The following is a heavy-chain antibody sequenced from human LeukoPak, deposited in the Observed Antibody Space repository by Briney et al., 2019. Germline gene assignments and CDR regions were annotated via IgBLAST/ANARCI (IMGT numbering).Heavy chain of an antibody. D-gene: IGHD3-3*01. CDR1: GFIFSSYS. V-gene: IGHV3-21*01. CDR3: ARAAYDFWSGYYEDV. J-gene: IGHJ6*04. Sequence: RPGGSLRLSCAASGFIFSSYSMNWVRQAPGKGLEWVSSISSSSSYIYYADSVKGRFTISRDNAKNSLYLQMNSLRAEDTAVYYCARAAYDFWSGYYEDVWGKGTTVTVSS. CDR2: ISSSSSYI.